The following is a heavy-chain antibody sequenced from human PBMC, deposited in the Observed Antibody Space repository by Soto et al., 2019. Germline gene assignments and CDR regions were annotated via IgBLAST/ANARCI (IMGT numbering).Heavy chain of an antibody. Sequence: QVQLVESGGGVVQPGRSLRLSCAASGFIFSSYGMHWVRQTPGKGLEWVAVIWYDGSNEYYADSVKGRFTISRDNSKNTLCLQMNSLRAEDTAVYYCARDQLTRVAHYYGMDVWGQGTTVTVSS. CDR1: GFIFSSYG. CDR2: IWYDGSNE. CDR3: ARDQLTRVAHYYGMDV. D-gene: IGHD1-1*01. J-gene: IGHJ6*02. V-gene: IGHV3-33*01.